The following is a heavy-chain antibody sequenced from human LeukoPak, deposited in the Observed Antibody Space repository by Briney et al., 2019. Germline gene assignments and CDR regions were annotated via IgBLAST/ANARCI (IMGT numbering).Heavy chain of an antibody. CDR3: ARDYYYISGRVWYFDY. D-gene: IGHD3-10*01. J-gene: IGHJ4*02. V-gene: IGHV4-4*07. CDR2: IYTSGST. CDR1: GGSMSSYD. Sequence: TETQSLTCTVSGGSMSSYDWSWIRQPDGKGLEWVGRIYTSGSTNYNPSLKSRVTMSVDTSKNLLSLKLSSVTAADTAVYYCARDYYYISGRVWYFDYWGQGTLVTVSS.